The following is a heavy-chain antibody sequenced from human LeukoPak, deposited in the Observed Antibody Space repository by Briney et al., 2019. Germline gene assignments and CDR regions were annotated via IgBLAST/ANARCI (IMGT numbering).Heavy chain of an antibody. V-gene: IGHV3-9*01. Sequence: SGRSLRLSCAASGFTFDDYAMHWVRHAPGKGLEWVSGISWNSGSIGYADSVKGRFTISRDNAKNSLYLQMNSLRGEDTALYYCAKAAYDFWSGLYYFDYWGQGTLVTVSS. CDR1: GFTFDDYA. CDR2: ISWNSGSI. J-gene: IGHJ4*02. CDR3: AKAAYDFWSGLYYFDY. D-gene: IGHD3-3*01.